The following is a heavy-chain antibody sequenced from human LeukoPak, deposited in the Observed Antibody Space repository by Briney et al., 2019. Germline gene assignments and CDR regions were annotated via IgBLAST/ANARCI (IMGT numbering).Heavy chain of an antibody. CDR3: ARHGITIFGVVIPFDY. D-gene: IGHD3-3*01. V-gene: IGHV4-39*01. Sequence: SETLSLTCTVSGGSISSSSYYWGWIRQPPGKGLEWIGSIYYSGSTYYNPSLKSRVTISVDTSKNQFSLKLSSVTAADTAVYYCARHGITIFGVVIPFDYWGQGTLVTVSS. J-gene: IGHJ4*02. CDR2: IYYSGST. CDR1: GGSISSSSYY.